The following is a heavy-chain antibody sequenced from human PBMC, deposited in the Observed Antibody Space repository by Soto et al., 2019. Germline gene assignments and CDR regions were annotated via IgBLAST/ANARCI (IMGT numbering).Heavy chain of an antibody. Sequence: SETRSLTCTVSDGSINTFYWSWVRQPAGKRLEWIPRIFSSGSTSGNPSLESRVPMSVDTSKKPFSLNLSSVTAADMAVNYCARAGSYSAYNFAHGIQLWSFDFWGQGALVTVSS. D-gene: IGHD5-12*01. CDR1: DGSINTFY. CDR2: IFSSGST. V-gene: IGHV4-4*07. J-gene: IGHJ4*02. CDR3: ARAGSYSAYNFAHGIQLWSFDF.